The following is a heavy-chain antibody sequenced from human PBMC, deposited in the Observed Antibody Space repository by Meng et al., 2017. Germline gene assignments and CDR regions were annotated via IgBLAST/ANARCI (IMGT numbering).Heavy chain of an antibody. CDR1: GFTFSNAW. D-gene: IGHD1-1*01. V-gene: IGHV3-15*01. J-gene: IGHJ5*02. CDR2: IKSKTDGGTT. Sequence: GESLKISCAASGFTFSNAWMSWVRQAPGKGLEWVGRIKSKTDGGTTDYAAPVKGRFTISRDDSKNTLYLQMNSLKTEDTAVYYCTTDSRHNWNGSPNWFDPWGQGTLVTVSS. CDR3: TTDSRHNWNGSPNWFDP.